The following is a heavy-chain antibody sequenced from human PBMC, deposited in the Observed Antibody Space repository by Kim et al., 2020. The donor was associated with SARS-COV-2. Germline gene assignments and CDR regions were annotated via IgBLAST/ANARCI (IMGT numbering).Heavy chain of an antibody. Sequence: GGSLRLSCAASGFTFSDYYMSWIRQAPGKGREWVSYFSSSSSYTNYADSVKGRFTISRDNAKNSLYMQMNSLRAEDTAVYYCARIPVGYDLLTGYTVTGYFDLWGRGTLVTVSS. J-gene: IGHJ2*01. CDR3: ARIPVGYDLLTGYTVTGYFDL. D-gene: IGHD3-9*01. V-gene: IGHV3-11*06. CDR2: FSSSSSYT. CDR1: GFTFSDYY.